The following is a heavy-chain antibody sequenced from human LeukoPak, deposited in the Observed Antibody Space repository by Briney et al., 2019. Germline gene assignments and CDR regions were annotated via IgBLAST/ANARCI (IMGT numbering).Heavy chain of an antibody. J-gene: IGHJ5*02. CDR2: IKQDGSEK. D-gene: IGHD6-6*01. CDR1: GFTFSSYW. CDR3: ASIGRLAAHWFDP. V-gene: IGHV3-7*01. Sequence: GGSLRLSCAASGFTFSSYWMSWVRQAPGKGLEWVANIKQDGSEKYYVDSVKGRFTISKDNAKNSLYLQMNSLRAEDTAVYYCASIGRLAAHWFDPWGQGTLVTVSS.